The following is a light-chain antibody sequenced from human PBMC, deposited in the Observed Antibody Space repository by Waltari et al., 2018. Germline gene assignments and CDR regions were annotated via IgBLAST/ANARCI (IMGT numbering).Light chain of an antibody. Sequence: EIVLTQSPGTLSLSPGERVTLSCRASQSVSKYLAWYQQTPGPAPRLLLYHASTRATGIPDRFSGSGSGTDFSLTISRLEPEDFAVYYCQHYVRLPATFGQGTRVEIK. J-gene: IGKJ1*01. CDR2: HAS. CDR1: QSVSKY. CDR3: QHYVRLPAT. V-gene: IGKV3-20*01.